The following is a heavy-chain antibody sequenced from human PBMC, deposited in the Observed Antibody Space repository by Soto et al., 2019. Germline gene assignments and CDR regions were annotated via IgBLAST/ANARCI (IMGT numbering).Heavy chain of an antibody. D-gene: IGHD4-17*01. Sequence: QLQLQESGSGLVKPSQTLSLTCSVSGGSISSGGYSWSWIRQPPGKGLEWIGYIYHSGSPYYNPSLKSRVNSSVDRSKNQFSLKLSSVTAADTAVYYGATGPPAGVTRLDYWGQGTLVTVSS. CDR2: IYHSGSP. V-gene: IGHV4-30-2*01. CDR1: GGSISSGGYS. J-gene: IGHJ4*02. CDR3: ATGPPAGVTRLDY.